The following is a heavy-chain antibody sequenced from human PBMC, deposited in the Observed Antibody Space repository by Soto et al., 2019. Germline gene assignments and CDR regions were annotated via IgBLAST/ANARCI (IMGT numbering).Heavy chain of an antibody. J-gene: IGHJ5*02. Sequence: PGQGLEWMGWISAYNGNTNYAQKLQGRVTMTTDTSTSTAYMELRSLRSDDTAVYYCARVQLGSSNWFDPWGQGTLVTVSS. CDR3: ARVQLGSSNWFDP. CDR2: ISAYNGNT. D-gene: IGHD1-1*01. V-gene: IGHV1-18*01.